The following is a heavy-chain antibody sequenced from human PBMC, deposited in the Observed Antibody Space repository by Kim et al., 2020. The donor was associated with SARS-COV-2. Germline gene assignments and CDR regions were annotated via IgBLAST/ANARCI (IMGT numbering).Heavy chain of an antibody. J-gene: IGHJ4*02. D-gene: IGHD3-22*01. CDR3: ARDYPLYYYDSRFDY. V-gene: IGHV3-7*01. Sequence: DSVKGRFTISRDNAKNSLYLQMNSLRAEDTAVYYCARDYPLYYYDSRFDYWGQGTLVTVSS.